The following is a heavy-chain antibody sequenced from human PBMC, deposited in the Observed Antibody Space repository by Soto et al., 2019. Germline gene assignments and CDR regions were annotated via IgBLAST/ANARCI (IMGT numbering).Heavy chain of an antibody. V-gene: IGHV4-39*01. D-gene: IGHD3-9*01. J-gene: IGHJ3*02. CDR1: GGSISSSSYY. CDR3: ARLGYYDILTGYYSLAFDI. CDR2: IYYSGST. Sequence: SETLSLTCTVSGGSISSSSYYWGWIRQPPGKGLEWIGSIYYSGSTYYNPSLKSRVTISVDTSKNQFSLKLSSVTAADMAVYYCARLGYYDILTGYYSLAFDIWGQGTMVTVSS.